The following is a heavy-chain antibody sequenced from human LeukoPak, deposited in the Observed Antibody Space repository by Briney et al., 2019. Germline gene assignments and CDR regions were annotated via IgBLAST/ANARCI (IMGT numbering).Heavy chain of an antibody. Sequence: GGSLRLSCAPSAFTFSSYAMSWVRQAPGKGLEWVSSISGSWGSGGSTFYADSVKGRFTISRDNSKSTVYLQMNSLRAEDTAVYCCVKDRVTGGPYWFFDLWGRGTLVTVSS. J-gene: IGHJ2*01. D-gene: IGHD7-27*01. CDR3: VKDRVTGGPYWFFDL. V-gene: IGHV3-23*01. CDR1: AFTFSSYA. CDR2: ISGSWGSGGST.